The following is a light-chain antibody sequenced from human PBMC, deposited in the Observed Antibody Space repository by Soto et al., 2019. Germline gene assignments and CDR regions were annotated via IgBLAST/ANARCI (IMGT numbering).Light chain of an antibody. CDR2: EVS. CDR3: MQGTQLPPA. V-gene: IGKV2-29*03. CDR1: QSLLHITGETF. Sequence: DVVMTQTPLSLSVAPGQPASISCKSSQSLLHITGETFLFWYLQKPGQSPQLLIYEVSTRVSGVPDRISGSGSGTDFSLEISRVETEDVGIYYCMQGTQLPPAFGQGTRLAIQ. J-gene: IGKJ5*01.